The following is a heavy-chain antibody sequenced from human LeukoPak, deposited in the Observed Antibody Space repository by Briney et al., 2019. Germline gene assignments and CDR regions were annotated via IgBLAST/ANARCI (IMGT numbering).Heavy chain of an antibody. CDR3: ASGEVPTANGSGSYYNPRGRYYYMDV. CDR2: IYTSGST. CDR1: GGSISSGSYY. Sequence: SETLSLTCTVSGGSISSGSYYWSWIRQPAGKGLEWIGRIYTSGSTNYNPSLKSRVTISVDTSKNQFSLKLSSVTAADTAVYYCASGEVPTANGSGSYYNPRGRYYYMDVWGKGTTVTISS. J-gene: IGHJ6*03. V-gene: IGHV4-61*02. D-gene: IGHD3-10*01.